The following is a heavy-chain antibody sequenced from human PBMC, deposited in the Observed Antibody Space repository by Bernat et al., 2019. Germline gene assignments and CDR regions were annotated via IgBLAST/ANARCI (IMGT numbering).Heavy chain of an antibody. CDR3: ARHSYYDILTGYYWAFDY. J-gene: IGHJ4*02. CDR2: IYYSGST. V-gene: IGHV4-31*03. CDR1: GGSISSGGYY. Sequence: QVQLQESGPGLVKPSQTLSLTCTVSGGSISSGGYYWSWIRQHPGKGQEWIGYIYYSGSTNYNPSLKSRVTISVDTSKNQFSLKLSSVTAADTAVYYCARHSYYDILTGYYWAFDYWGQGTLVTVSS. D-gene: IGHD3-9*01.